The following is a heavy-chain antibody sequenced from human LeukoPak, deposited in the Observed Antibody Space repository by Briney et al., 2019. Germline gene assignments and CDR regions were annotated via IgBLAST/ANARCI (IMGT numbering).Heavy chain of an antibody. V-gene: IGHV3-23*01. J-gene: IGHJ4*02. CDR3: TRVGYIDEGIDY. CDR2: IGSSGGGI. CDR1: GFTFSTYT. Sequence: PGGSLRLSCAASGFTFSTYTMYWVRHPPGKGLEWVSIIGSSGGGIHYADSVKGRFTISRDNSKNALYLQMNSLRVEDTAIYYCTRVGYIDEGIDYWGQGTLVTVSS. D-gene: IGHD5-24*01.